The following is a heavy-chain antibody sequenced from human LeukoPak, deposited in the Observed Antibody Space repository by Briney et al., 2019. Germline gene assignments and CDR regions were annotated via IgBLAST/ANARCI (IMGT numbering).Heavy chain of an antibody. J-gene: IGHJ4*02. CDR2: ISYDGSNK. CDR1: GFTLSSCG. CDR3: AKKGYGSGSYCLDY. V-gene: IGHV3-30*18. D-gene: IGHD3-10*01. Sequence: GGSLRLSCAASGFTLSSCGTHWVRQAPGKGLEWVAVISYDGSNKYYADSVKGRFTISRDNSKNTLYLQMNSLRAEDTAVYYCAKKGYGSGSYCLDYWGQGTLVTVSS.